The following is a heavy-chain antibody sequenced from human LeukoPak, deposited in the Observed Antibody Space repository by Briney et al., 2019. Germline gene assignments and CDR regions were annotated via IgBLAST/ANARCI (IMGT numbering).Heavy chain of an antibody. CDR2: IWFDGTKK. J-gene: IGHJ4*02. Sequence: PGRSLRLSCAASGFTFSIYGMHWVRQAPGKGLEWVALIWFDGTKKYYADSVKGRFTISRDNSKNTLYLQMNSLRAEGTAVYYCAREEATTVRGVSDYWCQGTLVTVSS. D-gene: IGHD3-10*01. V-gene: IGHV3-33*01. CDR1: GFTFSIYG. CDR3: AREEATTVRGVSDY.